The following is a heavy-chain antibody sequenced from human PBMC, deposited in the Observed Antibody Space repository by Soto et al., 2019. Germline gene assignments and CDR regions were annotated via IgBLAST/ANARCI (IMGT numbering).Heavy chain of an antibody. CDR1: GYTFTSYA. V-gene: IGHV1-3*04. Sequence: GASVKVSCKASGYTFTSYAVHWVRQAPGQRLEWMGWINTGNGNTKYSEKFQGRVTITSDTSASTAYMELGSLRSEDTAVYYCGKSFGYLVDHWGQGTLVTVSS. D-gene: IGHD5-18*01. CDR2: INTGNGNT. CDR3: GKSFGYLVDH. J-gene: IGHJ4*02.